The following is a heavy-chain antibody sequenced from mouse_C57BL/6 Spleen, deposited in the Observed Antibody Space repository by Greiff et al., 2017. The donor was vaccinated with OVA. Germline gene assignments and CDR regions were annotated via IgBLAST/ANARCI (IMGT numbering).Heavy chain of an antibody. CDR3: AWDYYGYHYFDY. CDR2: INPNNGGT. J-gene: IGHJ2*01. CDR1: GYTFTDYY. Sequence: EVKLQQSGPELVKPGASVKISCKASGYTFTDYYMNWVKQSHGKSLEWIGDINPNNGGTSYNQKFKGKATLTVDKSSSTAYMELRSLTSEDSAVYYCAWDYYGYHYFDYWGQGTTLTVSS. V-gene: IGHV1-26*01. D-gene: IGHD2-2*01.